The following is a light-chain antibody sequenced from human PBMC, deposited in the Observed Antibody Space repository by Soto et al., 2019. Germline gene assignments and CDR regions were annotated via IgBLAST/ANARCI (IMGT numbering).Light chain of an antibody. V-gene: IGKV3-11*01. CDR3: QQRSNWLPYT. CDR2: DAS. Sequence: IVLTQSPATLSLSPGERATLSCRASQSVSSYLAWYQQKPGQAPRLLIYDASNRATGIPARFSGSGSGTDFTLTISSLEPEDFAVYYCQQRSNWLPYTFGQGTKLEIK. J-gene: IGKJ2*01. CDR1: QSVSSY.